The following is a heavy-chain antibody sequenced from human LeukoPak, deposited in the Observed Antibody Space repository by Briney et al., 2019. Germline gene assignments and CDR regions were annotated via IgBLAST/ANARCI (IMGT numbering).Heavy chain of an antibody. V-gene: IGHV3-15*01. CDR1: GFTLSNAW. CDR2: IKSKIDGGTT. CDR3: TTDRGVIGQVWLSY. D-gene: IGHD3-22*01. J-gene: IGHJ4*02. Sequence: GGSLRLSCAASGFTLSNAWMSWVRQAPGKGLEWVARIKSKIDGGTTEYAEPVKGRFRISRDDSTTTLYLQMSSLRAEDTAVYYCTTDRGVIGQVWLSYWGQGTLVTVSS.